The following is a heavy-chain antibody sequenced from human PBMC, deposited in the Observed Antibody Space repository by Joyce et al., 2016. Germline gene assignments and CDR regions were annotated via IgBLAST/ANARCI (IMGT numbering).Heavy chain of an antibody. J-gene: IGHJ4*02. CDR2: ISPDGTQK. Sequence: EVQLVQSGGGLVQPGESVRLSCAAAGFTFSDSGMDGVRQTPGKGLEGVANISPDGTQKKYVDSVKGRFSISRDNAQNSLHLQMDSLRADDTAVYYCSRTLDDWAQGTLVTVSS. CDR3: SRTLDD. CDR1: GFTFSDSG. V-gene: IGHV3-7*01.